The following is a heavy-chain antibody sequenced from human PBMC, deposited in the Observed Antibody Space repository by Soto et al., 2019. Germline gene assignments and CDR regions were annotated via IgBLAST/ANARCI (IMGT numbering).Heavy chain of an antibody. D-gene: IGHD6-25*01. V-gene: IGHV4-4*02. CDR2: IYHSGST. J-gene: IGHJ6*02. Sequence: PSETLSLTCAVSGGSISSSNWWSWVRQPPGKGLEWIGEIYHSGSTNYNPSLKSRVTISVDKSKNQFSLKLSSVTAADTAVYYWASWVAAAGAYYSPGRDVGAQGTTVPLPS. CDR3: ASWVAAAGAYYSPGRDV. CDR1: GGSISSSNW.